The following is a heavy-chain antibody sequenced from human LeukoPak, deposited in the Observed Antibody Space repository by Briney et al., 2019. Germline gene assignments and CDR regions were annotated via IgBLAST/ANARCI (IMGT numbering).Heavy chain of an antibody. D-gene: IGHD2-2*01. V-gene: IGHV1-69*01. CDR2: IIPIFGTA. Sequence: ASVKVSCKASGGTFNSYAMSWVRQAPGQGREGMGGIIPIFGTANYAQKFQGRVTITADESTSTAYMELSSLRSEDTAVYYCARERSQENRPYCSSTSCPNWFDPWGQGTLVTVSS. CDR3: ARERSQENRPYCSSTSCPNWFDP. J-gene: IGHJ5*02. CDR1: GGTFNSYA.